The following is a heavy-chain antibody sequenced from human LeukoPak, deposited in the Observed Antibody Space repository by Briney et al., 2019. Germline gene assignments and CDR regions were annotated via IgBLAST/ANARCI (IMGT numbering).Heavy chain of an antibody. Sequence: PGGSLRLSCAASGFTFSRDWMDWVRQAPGKGLVYVSRISSDGSNTNYADFVKGRFTIPRDNAKNTLYLQMNSLRADDTAVYYCARDRDGYSSWGQGTLVTVSS. CDR3: ARDRDGYSS. CDR1: GFTFSRDW. D-gene: IGHD5-24*01. CDR2: ISSDGSNT. J-gene: IGHJ5*02. V-gene: IGHV3-74*01.